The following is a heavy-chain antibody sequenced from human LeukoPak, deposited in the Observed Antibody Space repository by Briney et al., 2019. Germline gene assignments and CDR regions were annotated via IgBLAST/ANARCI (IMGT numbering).Heavy chain of an antibody. CDR2: IRHDGTDQ. D-gene: IGHD7-27*01. Sequence: PGGSLRLSCVGSGVTFSVHWVRQVPGKGLEWLTFIRHDGTDQHYADSVRGRFTISRDNSKNTVYLQMNSLRPEDTALYYCAKDGNWASVSWGQGTLVTVSS. CDR1: GVTFSV. V-gene: IGHV3-30*02. CDR3: AKDGNWASVS. J-gene: IGHJ5*02.